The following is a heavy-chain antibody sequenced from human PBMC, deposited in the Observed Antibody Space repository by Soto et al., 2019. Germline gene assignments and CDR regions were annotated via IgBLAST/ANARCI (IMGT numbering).Heavy chain of an antibody. J-gene: IGHJ6*02. CDR1: GGSIGSGGYY. CDR3: ARDQGGTYSSSWYKFSGYYGMDV. CDR2: IPYSGST. D-gene: IGHD6-13*01. Sequence: SETLSLTCTVSGGSIGSGGYYWSWIRHHPGKGLEWIGNIPYSGSTYYNPSLKSRVLISVDTSKKQFSLKLNSVTAADTAVYYCARDQGGTYSSSWYKFSGYYGMDVWGQGTTVTVSS. V-gene: IGHV4-31*03.